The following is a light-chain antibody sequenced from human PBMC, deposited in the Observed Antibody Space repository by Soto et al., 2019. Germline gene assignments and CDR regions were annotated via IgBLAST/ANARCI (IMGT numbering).Light chain of an antibody. V-gene: IGKV3-20*01. CDR3: QQYGNSPET. CDR2: GAS. CDR1: QSVASPY. J-gene: IGKJ1*01. Sequence: EIVLTQSPGTLSLSPGERATLFYGASQSVASPYLAWYQQKPGQAPRLLIYGASSRAAGIPNRFSASGSGTDFTLTISRLEPEDFAVYYCQQYGNSPETFGQGTKVEIK.